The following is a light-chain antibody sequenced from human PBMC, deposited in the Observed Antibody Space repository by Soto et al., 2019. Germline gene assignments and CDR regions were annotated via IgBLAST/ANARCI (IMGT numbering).Light chain of an antibody. CDR1: SSDVGSYNL. Sequence: QSALTQPASVSGSPGQSITISCTGTSSDVGSYNLVSWYQQHPGKAPKLMIYEVRKRPSGVSNRFSGSKSGNTASLTISGLQAEDEADYYCRSFAGSSTLVFGTGTKLTVL. CDR2: EVR. CDR3: RSFAGSSTLV. V-gene: IGLV2-23*02. J-gene: IGLJ1*01.